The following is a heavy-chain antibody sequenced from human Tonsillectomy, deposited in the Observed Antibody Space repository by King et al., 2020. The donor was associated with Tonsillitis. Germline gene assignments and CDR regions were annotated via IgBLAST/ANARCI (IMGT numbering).Heavy chain of an antibody. CDR2: LSSAGTNE. CDR3: ARLEY. V-gene: IGHV3-33*05. Sequence: QRQLVQSGGGVVQPGRSLRLSCATSGFTFTNHGMHWVRQAPGKGLEWVAALSSAGTNEYYADSVKGRFTISRDTSKNTLYLQMHSLRAEDTAVYYCARLEYWGRGTLVTVSS. CDR1: GFTFTNHG. J-gene: IGHJ4*02.